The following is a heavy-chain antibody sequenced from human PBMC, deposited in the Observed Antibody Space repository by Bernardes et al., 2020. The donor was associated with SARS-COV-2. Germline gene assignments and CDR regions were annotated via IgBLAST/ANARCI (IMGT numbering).Heavy chain of an antibody. CDR1: GFTFSSYG. CDR2: ISYDGSNK. Sequence: GGSLRLSCAACGFTFSSYGMHWVRQAPGKGLEWVAVISYDGSNKYYADSVKGRFTISRDNSKNTLSLQMNSLRVEDTAVYYCAREYYDSSGSYDGMDVWGQGTTVIVSS. J-gene: IGHJ6*02. CDR3: AREYYDSSGSYDGMDV. D-gene: IGHD3-22*01. V-gene: IGHV3-30*03.